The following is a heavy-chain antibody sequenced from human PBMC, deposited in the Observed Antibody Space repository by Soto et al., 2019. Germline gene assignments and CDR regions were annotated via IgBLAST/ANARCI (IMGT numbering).Heavy chain of an antibody. CDR2: ISGYNGNT. J-gene: IGHJ5*02. D-gene: IGHD6-6*01. Sequence: ASVKVSCKASGYTFSNYGISWVRQAPGQGLEWMGWISGYNGNTNYAQNFQGRVTMTADPSTRTAYMDLRSLISDDTAVYFCASKSSSSYWFDHWGQGPLVTVSS. V-gene: IGHV1-18*01. CDR1: GYTFSNYG. CDR3: ASKSSSSYWFDH.